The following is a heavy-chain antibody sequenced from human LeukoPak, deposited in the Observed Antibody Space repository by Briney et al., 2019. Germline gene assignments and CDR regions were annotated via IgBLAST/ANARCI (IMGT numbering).Heavy chain of an antibody. CDR1: GASIGSNSYY. J-gene: IGHJ6*02. V-gene: IGHV4-39*07. Sequence: SETLSLTCTVSGASIGSNSYYWGWIRQPPGKGLEWIGNIYYSGSTYYNPSLKSRVTISVDTSKNQFSLNLNSVTAADTAVYYCAREDPGCSSTSCSDGGNFDYYYYYGMDVWGQGTTVTVSS. CDR2: IYYSGST. D-gene: IGHD2-2*01. CDR3: AREDPGCSSTSCSDGGNFDYYYYYGMDV.